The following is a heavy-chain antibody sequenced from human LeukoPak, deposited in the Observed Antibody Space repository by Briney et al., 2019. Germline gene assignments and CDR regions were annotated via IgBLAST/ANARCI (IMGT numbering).Heavy chain of an antibody. D-gene: IGHD3-3*01. J-gene: IGHJ5*02. Sequence: SETLSLTCTVSGGSISSYYWSWIRQPPGKGLGWIGYIYYSGSTNYNPSLKSRVTISVDTSKNQFSLKLSSVTAADTAVYYCARGGPPITIFGVVISWFDPWGQGTLVTVSS. CDR3: ARGGPPITIFGVVISWFDP. V-gene: IGHV4-59*01. CDR1: GGSISSYY. CDR2: IYYSGST.